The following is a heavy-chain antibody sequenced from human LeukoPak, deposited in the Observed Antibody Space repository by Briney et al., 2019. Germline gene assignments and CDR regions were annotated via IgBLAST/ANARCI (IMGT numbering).Heavy chain of an antibody. D-gene: IGHD5-12*01. CDR1: GTSINTYY. Sequence: SETLSLTCSVSGTSINTYYWSWIRQPPGKRLEWIGYSHYSGSTDYNPSLKSRVTISIDTSKNQFSLKLNSVTTADTAVYYCARDHWSGYSGGLDFWGQGTLVTVSS. CDR2: SHYSGST. V-gene: IGHV4-59*01. J-gene: IGHJ4*02. CDR3: ARDHWSGYSGGLDF.